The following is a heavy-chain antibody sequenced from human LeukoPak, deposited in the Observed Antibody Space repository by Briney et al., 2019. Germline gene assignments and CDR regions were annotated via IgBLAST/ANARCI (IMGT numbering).Heavy chain of an antibody. CDR2: INHSGST. J-gene: IGHJ5*02. Sequence: KPSETLSLTCAVYGGSFSGYYWSWVRQPPGKGLEWIGEINHSGSTNYNPSLKSRVTISVDTSKNQFSLKLSSVTAADTAVYYCARVSCSSTSCYRPASWFDPWGQGTLVTVSS. CDR3: ARVSCSSTSCYRPASWFDP. D-gene: IGHD2-2*01. CDR1: GGSFSGYY. V-gene: IGHV4-34*01.